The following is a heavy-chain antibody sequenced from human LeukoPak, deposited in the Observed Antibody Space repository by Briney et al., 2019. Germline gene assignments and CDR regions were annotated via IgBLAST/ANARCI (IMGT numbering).Heavy chain of an antibody. J-gene: IGHJ3*02. CDR2: ISYDGSNK. CDR1: GFTFSSYA. D-gene: IGHD3-10*01. V-gene: IGHV3-30-3*01. CDR3: ARVAGYYPPRGAFDI. Sequence: PGGSLRLSCAASGFTFSSYAMHWVRQAPGKGLEWVAVISYDGSNKYYADSVKGRFTIARDNAKNTLYLQMNSLRAEDTAVYYCARVAGYYPPRGAFDIWGQGTMVTVSS.